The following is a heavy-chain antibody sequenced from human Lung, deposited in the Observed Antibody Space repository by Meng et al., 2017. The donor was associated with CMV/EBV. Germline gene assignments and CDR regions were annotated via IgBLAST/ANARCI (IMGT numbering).Heavy chain of an antibody. V-gene: IGHV3-11*04. D-gene: IGHD1-26*01. Sequence: GGSLRLSCEVSGFTFSDYYMSWIRQAPGKGLEWISSISSHGSATYYADSVKGRFTVSRDNAKNSLYLQMNSLRAEDTAVYYCAREGKVVLDFCQHWGQGTLVTVSS. CDR2: ISSHGSAT. J-gene: IGHJ1*01. CDR3: AREGKVVLDFCQH. CDR1: GFTFSDYY.